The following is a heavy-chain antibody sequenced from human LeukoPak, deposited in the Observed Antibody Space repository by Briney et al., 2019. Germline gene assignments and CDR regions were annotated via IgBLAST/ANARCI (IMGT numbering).Heavy chain of an antibody. CDR1: GFTFSNYG. CDR2: IRYDGSNK. Sequence: PGGSLRLSCAASGFTFSNYGMHWVRQAPGKGLEWVAFIRYDGSNKYYADSVKGRFTISRDNSKNTLYLQMNSLRAEDTAVYYCAKDEVGAMRYYYYYMDVWGKGTTVTVSS. V-gene: IGHV3-30*02. J-gene: IGHJ6*03. CDR3: AKDEVGAMRYYYYYMDV. D-gene: IGHD1-26*01.